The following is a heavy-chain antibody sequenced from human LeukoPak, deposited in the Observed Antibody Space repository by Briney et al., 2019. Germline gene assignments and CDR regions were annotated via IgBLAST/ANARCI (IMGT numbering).Heavy chain of an antibody. J-gene: IGHJ4*02. CDR2: INPDNGNT. CDR3: ATYYCSTTSCYSYFFDY. D-gene: IGHD2-2*01. V-gene: IGHV1-18*01. CDR1: GYPFTMYG. Sequence: ASVKVSCTASGYPFTMYGISWVRQAPGQGLEWMGWINPDNGNTKYAQKFQGRVTMTTDTSTSTAHMELKSLRSDDTAVYYCATYYCSTTSCYSYFFDYCGEGTLVTVSS.